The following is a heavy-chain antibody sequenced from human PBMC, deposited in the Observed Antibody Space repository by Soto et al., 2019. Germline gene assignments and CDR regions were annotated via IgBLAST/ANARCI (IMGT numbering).Heavy chain of an antibody. CDR2: ISYDGTNK. CDR1: GFTFRNFG. CDR3: PKAVPPFVVVTASDY. Sequence: GGSLRLSCAASGFTFRNFGMHWVRQAPGKGLEWVAVISYDGTNKYYADSVKGRFTISRDNSKNTLYLQINSLRAEDTAVYYCPKAVPPFVVVTASDYWGQGTLVTVSS. J-gene: IGHJ4*02. D-gene: IGHD2-21*02. V-gene: IGHV3-30*18.